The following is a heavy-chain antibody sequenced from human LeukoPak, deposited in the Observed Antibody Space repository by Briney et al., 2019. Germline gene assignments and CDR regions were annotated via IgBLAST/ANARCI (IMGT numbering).Heavy chain of an antibody. V-gene: IGHV3-23*01. J-gene: IGHJ4*02. CDR2: ISGSGGST. CDR1: GFIFSSYA. D-gene: IGHD3-16*01. CDR3: ARGGESRAMLHQ. Sequence: GGSLRLSCAASGFIFSSYAMSWVRQAPGKGLEWVSAISGSGGSTNYADSVKGRFTISRDNAKNLLYLQMSGLRVEDTALYYCARGGESRAMLHQWGQGTLVTVSS.